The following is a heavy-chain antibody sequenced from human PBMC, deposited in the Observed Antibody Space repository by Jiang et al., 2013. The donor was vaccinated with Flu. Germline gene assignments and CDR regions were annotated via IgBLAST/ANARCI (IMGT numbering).Heavy chain of an antibody. V-gene: IGHV4-38-2*02. CDR1: GYSLSSGFY. Sequence: QTLSLTCTVSGYSLSSGFYWGWIRQSPEKGLEWIGSISHSGKAYYNPSLKRRVTISVDTSKNQFSLRLASVTAVDTAVYYCARGFMGSASADPSDPHNWFDPWGQGARVAVSS. D-gene: IGHD2-15*01. CDR3: ARGFMGSASADPSDPHNWFDP. J-gene: IGHJ5*02. CDR2: ISHSGKA.